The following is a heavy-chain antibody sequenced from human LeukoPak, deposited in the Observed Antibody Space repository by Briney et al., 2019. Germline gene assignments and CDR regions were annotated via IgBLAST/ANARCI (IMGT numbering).Heavy chain of an antibody. CDR1: GGSVSSGSYY. CDR3: ARASLEWGAAYGDLYFDY. V-gene: IGHV4-61*01. J-gene: IGHJ4*02. CDR2: IYYSGST. D-gene: IGHD4-17*01. Sequence: SETLSLTCTVSGGSVSSGSYYWSWTRQPPGKGLEWIGYIYYSGSTNYNPSLKSRVTISVDTSKNQFSLKLSSVTAADTAVYYCARASLEWGAAYGDLYFDYWGQGTLVTVSS.